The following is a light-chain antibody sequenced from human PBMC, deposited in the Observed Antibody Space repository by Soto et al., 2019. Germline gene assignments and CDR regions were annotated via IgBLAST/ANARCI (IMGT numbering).Light chain of an antibody. CDR1: SSNIGSNY. Sequence: QSVLTQPPSASGTPRQRVTISCSGSSSNIGSNYVYWYQQLPGTAPKLLIYRNNQRPSGVPDRFSGSQSGTSGSLAISGLRSEDEADYYCAAWDDSLSGGVFGTGTKVTVL. J-gene: IGLJ1*01. V-gene: IGLV1-47*01. CDR2: RNN. CDR3: AAWDDSLSGGV.